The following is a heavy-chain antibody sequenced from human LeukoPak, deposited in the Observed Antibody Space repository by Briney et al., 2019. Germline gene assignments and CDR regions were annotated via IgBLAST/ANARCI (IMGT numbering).Heavy chain of an antibody. V-gene: IGHV3-21*01. CDR3: AKVTGNSRAGNDY. CDR1: GFTFSSYS. D-gene: IGHD1-7*01. Sequence: PGGSLRLSCAASGFTFSSYSMNWVRQAPGKGLEWVSSISSSSSYIYYADSVKGRFTISRDNAKNSLYLQMNSLRAEDTAVYYCAKVTGNSRAGNDYWGQGTLVTVSS. CDR2: ISSSSSYI. J-gene: IGHJ4*02.